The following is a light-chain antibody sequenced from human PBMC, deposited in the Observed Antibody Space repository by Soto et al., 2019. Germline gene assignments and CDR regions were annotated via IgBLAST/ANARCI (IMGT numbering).Light chain of an antibody. Sequence: EIVMTQSPATLSVSPGERATLSCRASHSVSSNLDWYQQKPGQAPRLLIYGASTRATGIPARFSGSGSGTEFTLTISSLQSEDFAVYYCQQYNNWPPEYTFGQGTKLEIK. V-gene: IGKV3-15*01. CDR2: GAS. CDR1: HSVSSN. J-gene: IGKJ2*01. CDR3: QQYNNWPPEYT.